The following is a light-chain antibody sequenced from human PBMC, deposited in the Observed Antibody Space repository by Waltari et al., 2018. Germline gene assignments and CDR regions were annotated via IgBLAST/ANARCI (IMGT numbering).Light chain of an antibody. Sequence: QTVVTQEPSLTVSPGGTVTPTCASSTGAVTRGYFPNWFQQKPGQAPRALIYSTNNRHPWTPARFSGSLLGGKAALTLSGVQPEDEAEYYCLLYYGGAQLGVFGGGTKLTVL. V-gene: IGLV7-43*01. CDR1: TGAVTRGYF. CDR2: STN. J-gene: IGLJ3*02. CDR3: LLYYGGAQLGV.